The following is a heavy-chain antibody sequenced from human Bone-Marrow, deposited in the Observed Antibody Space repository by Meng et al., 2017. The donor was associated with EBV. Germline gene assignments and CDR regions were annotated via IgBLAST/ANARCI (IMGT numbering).Heavy chain of an antibody. CDR1: GFTFSSYA. J-gene: IGHJ4*02. Sequence: EVPVVESGGGLVQPGGSLRLSCAASGFTFSSYAMSWVRQAPGKGLEWVSAISGSAGGTYYADSVKGRFTISRDNSKNTMYLQMNSLRVEDTAVYYCAKSGGSYPYHFDYWGQGTLVTVSS. D-gene: IGHD1-26*01. V-gene: IGHV3-23*04. CDR3: AKSGGSYPYHFDY. CDR2: ISGSAGGT.